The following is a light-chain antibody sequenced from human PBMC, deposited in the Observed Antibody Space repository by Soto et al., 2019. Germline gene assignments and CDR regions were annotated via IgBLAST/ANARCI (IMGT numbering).Light chain of an antibody. CDR1: QSVSSY. J-gene: IGKJ4*01. CDR3: QQRSNWLT. CDR2: DAS. V-gene: IGKV3-11*01. Sequence: EIVLTQSPATLSLSPGERATLSCRASQSVSSYLAWYQQKPGQAPRLLIYDASNRATGIPARFSARGSGTDFSLTISSLEAEDSAVYYCQQRSNWLTFGGGTKVEIK.